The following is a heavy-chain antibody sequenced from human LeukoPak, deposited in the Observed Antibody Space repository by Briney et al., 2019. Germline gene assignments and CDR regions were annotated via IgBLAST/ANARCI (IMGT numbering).Heavy chain of an antibody. CDR1: GFTFSSYG. D-gene: IGHD6-13*01. CDR2: IRYDGSNK. J-gene: IGHJ3*02. Sequence: PGGSLRLSCAASGFTFSSYGMHWVRQAPGKGLEWVAFIRYDGSNKYYADSVKGRFTISRDNSKNTLYLQMNSLRAEDTAVYYCAKDGNQWGFVAAAGRRPDAFDIWGQGTMVTVSS. V-gene: IGHV3-30*02. CDR3: AKDGNQWGFVAAAGRRPDAFDI.